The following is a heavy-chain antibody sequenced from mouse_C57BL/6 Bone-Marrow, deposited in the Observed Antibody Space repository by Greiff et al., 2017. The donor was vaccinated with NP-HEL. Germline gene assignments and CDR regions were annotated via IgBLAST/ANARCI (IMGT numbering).Heavy chain of an antibody. CDR1: GYTFTSYW. V-gene: IGHV1-52*01. CDR3: ARAGRRAWFAY. Sequence: VQLQQPGAELVRPGSSVKLSCKASGYTFTSYWMHWVKQRPIQGLEWIGNIAPSDSETQYNQKFKDKATLTVDKSSSTPYMQLSILTSLDSAVYYCARAGRRAWFAYWGQGTLVTVSA. J-gene: IGHJ3*01. CDR2: IAPSDSET.